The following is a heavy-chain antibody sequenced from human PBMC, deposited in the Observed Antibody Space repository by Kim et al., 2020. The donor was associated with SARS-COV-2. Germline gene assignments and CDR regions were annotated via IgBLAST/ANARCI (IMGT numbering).Heavy chain of an antibody. CDR1: GGSFSGYY. J-gene: IGHJ5*02. CDR3: ARGLFVVVPAAISLWFDP. V-gene: IGHV4-34*01. D-gene: IGHD2-2*02. CDR2: INHSGST. Sequence: SETLSLTCAVYGGSFSGYYWSWIRQPPGKGLEWIGEINHSGSTNYNPSLKSRVTISVDTSKNQFSLKLSSVTAADTAVYYCARGLFVVVPAAISLWFDPWGQGTLVTVSS.